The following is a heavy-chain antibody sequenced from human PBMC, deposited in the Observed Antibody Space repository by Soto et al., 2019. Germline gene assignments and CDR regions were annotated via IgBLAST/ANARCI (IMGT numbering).Heavy chain of an antibody. D-gene: IGHD3-16*01. V-gene: IGHV1-18*01. J-gene: IGHJ6*02. CDR3: ARSWVTGKGGIDV. CDR2: INGYTGNT. Sequence: QVQLVQTGAEVKKPGASVKVSCKASGYTFTSYGLSWVRQDPGQGLEWMGWINGYTGNTNYAQKFQGRVTMTTDTSTNTADLDLWTLISDDTAVYYCARSWVTGKGGIDVWGQGTTATVSS. CDR1: GYTFTSYG.